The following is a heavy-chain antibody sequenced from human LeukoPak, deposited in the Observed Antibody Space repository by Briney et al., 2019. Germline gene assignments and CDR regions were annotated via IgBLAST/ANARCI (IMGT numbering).Heavy chain of an antibody. V-gene: IGHV1-18*01. Sequence: GGSVKVSCKASGYTFTSYGISWVRQAPGQGLEWMGWISAYNGNTNYAQKLQGRVTMTTDTSTSTAYMELRSLRSDDTAVYYCARRRAVAGTDTYYYYYYMDVWGKGTTVTVSS. CDR2: ISAYNGNT. D-gene: IGHD6-19*01. CDR3: ARRRAVAGTDTYYYYYYMDV. CDR1: GYTFTSYG. J-gene: IGHJ6*03.